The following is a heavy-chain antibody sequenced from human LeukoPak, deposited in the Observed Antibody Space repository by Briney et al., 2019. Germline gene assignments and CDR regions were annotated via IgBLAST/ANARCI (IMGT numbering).Heavy chain of an antibody. J-gene: IGHJ4*02. CDR3: ARVYCSSTSCYTRFDY. Sequence: GASVKVSCKASGYTFTGYYMHWVRQAPGQGLEWMGWINPNSGGTNYAQKFQGRVTMTRDTSISTAYMKLSRLRSDDTAVYYCARVYCSSTSCYTRFDYWGQGTLVTVSS. CDR2: INPNSGGT. D-gene: IGHD2-2*02. CDR1: GYTFTGYY. V-gene: IGHV1-2*02.